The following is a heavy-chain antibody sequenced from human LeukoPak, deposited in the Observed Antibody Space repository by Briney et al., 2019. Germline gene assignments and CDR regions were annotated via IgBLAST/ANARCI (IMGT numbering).Heavy chain of an antibody. J-gene: IGHJ3*02. D-gene: IGHD5-18*01. Sequence: PGGSLRLSCAASGFTVSSNYMSWVRQAPGKGLEWVSVIYVVGETFYADSVKGRFTISRDSSKNTLYLRMNSLRAEDTALYFCVRDRLQLRPDAFDIWGRGTMVTVAS. V-gene: IGHV3-53*01. CDR3: VRDRLQLRPDAFDI. CDR1: GFTVSSNY. CDR2: IYVVGET.